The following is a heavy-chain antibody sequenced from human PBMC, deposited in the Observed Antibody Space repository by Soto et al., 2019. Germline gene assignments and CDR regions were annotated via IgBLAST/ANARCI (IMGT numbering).Heavy chain of an antibody. Sequence: SETLSLTCDVSGYSISSGYYWGWIRQAPGRGLEWIGSLYHSGTTYHNPSLKSRVTISVDTSKNQFSLRLSSLTAADTAIYYCARNGANWGSGWLDPCGRGIMVTVYS. CDR2: LYHSGTT. V-gene: IGHV4-38-2*01. CDR3: ARNGANWGSGWLDP. D-gene: IGHD7-27*01. CDR1: GYSISSGYY. J-gene: IGHJ5*02.